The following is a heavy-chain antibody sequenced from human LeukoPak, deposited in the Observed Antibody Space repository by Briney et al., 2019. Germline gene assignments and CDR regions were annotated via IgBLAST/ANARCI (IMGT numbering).Heavy chain of an antibody. V-gene: IGHV4-39*01. CDR2: IYYSGST. Sequence: PSETLSLTCTVSGGSISSSSYYWGWIRQPPGKGLEWIGSIYYSGSTYYNPSLKSRVTISVDTSKNQFSLKLSSVTAADTAVYYCARQSGYDLGNVYWGQGTLVTVSS. CDR1: GGSISSSSYY. D-gene: IGHD5-12*01. CDR3: ARQSGYDLGNVY. J-gene: IGHJ4*02.